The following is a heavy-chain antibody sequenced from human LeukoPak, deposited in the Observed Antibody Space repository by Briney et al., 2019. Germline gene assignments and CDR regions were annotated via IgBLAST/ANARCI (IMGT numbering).Heavy chain of an antibody. CDR3: AKDRSSTWSFDY. CDR1: GLTFSNYG. CDR2: ISFDGSHK. V-gene: IGHV3-30*18. J-gene: IGHJ4*02. Sequence: GTSLRLSCAASGLTFSNYGIHWVRQAPGKGLEWVALISFDGSHKYYPDSVKGRFTISRDDSKNTLYLQMNSLRAEDTAVYFCAKDRSSTWSFDYWGQGTLVTVSS. D-gene: IGHD6-13*01.